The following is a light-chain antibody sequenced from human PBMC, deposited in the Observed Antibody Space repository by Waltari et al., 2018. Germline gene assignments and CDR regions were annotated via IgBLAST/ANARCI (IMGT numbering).Light chain of an antibody. CDR1: SNNVGSYDL. J-gene: IGLJ3*02. CDR3: CSYAGSDPTLV. V-gene: IGLV2-23*02. Sequence: QSALTQPASVSGSPGQSITISCTGTSNNVGSYDLVSWYQFRPGEVPKLLIYEVIKRPSGISERLSGSKSDNTASLTISGLQAEDEAVYYCCSYAGSDPTLVFGGGTNLTVL. CDR2: EVI.